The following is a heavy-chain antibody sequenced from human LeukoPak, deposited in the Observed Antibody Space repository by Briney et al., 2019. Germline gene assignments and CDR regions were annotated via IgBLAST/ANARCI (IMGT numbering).Heavy chain of an antibody. CDR2: IYYSGST. D-gene: IGHD3-16*01. J-gene: IGHJ4*02. CDR1: GGSISSGDYY. CDR3: ARGGESLQESSDY. V-gene: IGHV4-30-4*08. Sequence: PSETLSLTCTVSGGSISSGDYYWGWIRQPPGKGMEWIGYIYYSGSTYYNPSLKSRVTISVDTSKNQFSLKLSSVTAADPAVYSWARGGESLQESSDYWGQGTLVTVSS.